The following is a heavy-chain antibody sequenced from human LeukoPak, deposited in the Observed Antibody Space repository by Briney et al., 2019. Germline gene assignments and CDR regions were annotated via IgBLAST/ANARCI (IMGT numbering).Heavy chain of an antibody. Sequence: GGSLRLSCAASAFTFSDYYMSWIRQAPGKGLEWVSHISSSGSIIYYADSVKGRFTISRDNAKNSLYLQMNSLRAEDTAVHYCASHVDTAMVSDYFDSWGQGTQVTVSS. CDR3: ASHVDTAMVSDYFDS. D-gene: IGHD5-18*01. CDR2: ISSSGSII. CDR1: AFTFSDYY. J-gene: IGHJ4*02. V-gene: IGHV3-11*01.